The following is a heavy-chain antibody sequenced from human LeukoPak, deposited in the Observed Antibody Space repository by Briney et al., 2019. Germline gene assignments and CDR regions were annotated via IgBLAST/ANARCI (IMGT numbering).Heavy chain of an antibody. Sequence: PGGSLRLSCAVSGFTFSNHAMSWVRQAPGKGLEWVSAISGSGGSTYYADSVKGRFTISRDNSKNTLYLQMNSLRAEDTAVYYCAKDPVSTAIPYFDYWGQGTLVTVSS. D-gene: IGHD2-2*02. CDR1: GFTFSNHA. J-gene: IGHJ4*02. CDR3: AKDPVSTAIPYFDY. CDR2: ISGSGGST. V-gene: IGHV3-23*01.